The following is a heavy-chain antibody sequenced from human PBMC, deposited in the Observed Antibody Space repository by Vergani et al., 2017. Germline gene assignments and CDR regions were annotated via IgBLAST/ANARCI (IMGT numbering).Heavy chain of an antibody. CDR3: AWIPPLWFGEWTGAFDI. D-gene: IGHD3-10*01. J-gene: IGHJ3*02. CDR1: GSTFTGYY. V-gene: IGHV1-2*02. Sequence: QVQLVQSGAEVKKPGASVKVSCKASGSTFTGYYMHWVRQAPGQGLEWMGWINPNSGGTNYAQKFQGRVTMTRDTSISTAYMELSRLRPDDTAVYYCAWIPPLWFGEWTGAFDIWGQGTMVTVSS. CDR2: INPNSGGT.